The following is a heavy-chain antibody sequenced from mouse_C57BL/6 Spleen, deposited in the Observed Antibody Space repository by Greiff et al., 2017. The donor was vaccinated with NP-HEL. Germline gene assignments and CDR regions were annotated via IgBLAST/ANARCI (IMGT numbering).Heavy chain of an antibody. D-gene: IGHD2-4*01. CDR3: ARDDYEGSWFAY. Sequence: QVQLKQSGAELARPGASVKLSCKASGYTFTSYGISWVKQRTGQGLEWIGEIYPRSGNTYYNEKFKGKATLTADKSSSTAYMELRSLTSEDSAVYFCARDDYEGSWFAYWGQGTLVTVSA. CDR1: GYTFTSYG. J-gene: IGHJ3*01. CDR2: IYPRSGNT. V-gene: IGHV1-81*01.